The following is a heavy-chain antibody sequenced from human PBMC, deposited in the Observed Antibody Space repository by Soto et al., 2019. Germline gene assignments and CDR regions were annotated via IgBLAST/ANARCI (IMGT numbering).Heavy chain of an antibody. Sequence: GGSLRLSCAVSGFTFSDYGMHWVRQAPGKGLEWVAVMSYAGTYKYYADSVKGRLTISRDLSGNTLLLQMKSLRLEDTAVYFCAKEAAATGGIGAFDIWGQGTRGTVSS. CDR2: MSYAGTYK. CDR3: AKEAAATGGIGAFDI. CDR1: GFTFSDYG. D-gene: IGHD1-26*01. J-gene: IGHJ3*02. V-gene: IGHV3-30*18.